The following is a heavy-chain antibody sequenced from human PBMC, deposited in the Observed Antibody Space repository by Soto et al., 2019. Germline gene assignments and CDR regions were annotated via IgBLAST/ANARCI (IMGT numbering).Heavy chain of an antibody. D-gene: IGHD3-16*01. CDR3: ATGGRAQWGGSHAFGI. V-gene: IGHV6-1*01. CDR2: TYYRSKWYN. Sequence: PSQTLSLTCAISGDSVSSNSAAWNWIRQSPSRGLEWLGRTYYRSKWYNDYAVSVKSRITTNPDTSKNQFSLQLNSVTPEDTAVYYFATGGRAQWGGSHAFGIWGQGTIVTVS. CDR1: GDSVSSNSAA. J-gene: IGHJ3*02.